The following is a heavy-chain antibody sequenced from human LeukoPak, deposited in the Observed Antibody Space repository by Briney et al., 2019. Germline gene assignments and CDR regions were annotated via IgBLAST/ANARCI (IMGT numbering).Heavy chain of an antibody. Sequence: PSETLSLTCTVSGGSISSYYWSWIRQPPGKGLEWIGYIYYSGSTNYNPSLKSRVTISVDTSKNQFSLKLSSVTAADTAVYYCARESGYYDSSGYSNYWGQGTLVTVSS. D-gene: IGHD3-22*01. CDR1: GGSISSYY. CDR2: IYYSGST. CDR3: ARESGYYDSSGYSNY. V-gene: IGHV4-59*13. J-gene: IGHJ4*02.